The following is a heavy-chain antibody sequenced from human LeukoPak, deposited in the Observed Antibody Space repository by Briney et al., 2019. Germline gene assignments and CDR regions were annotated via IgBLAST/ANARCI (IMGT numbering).Heavy chain of an antibody. J-gene: IGHJ1*01. D-gene: IGHD2-2*01. CDR1: GFTFSSYA. V-gene: IGHV3-23*01. Sequence: GGSLRLSCAASGFTFSSYAMSWVRQAPGKGLEWVSAISGSGGSTYYADSVKGWFTISRDNSKNTLYLQMNSLRAEDTAVYYCAKGYCSSTSCYADVAYFQHWGQGTLVTVSS. CDR3: AKGYCSSTSCYADVAYFQH. CDR2: ISGSGGST.